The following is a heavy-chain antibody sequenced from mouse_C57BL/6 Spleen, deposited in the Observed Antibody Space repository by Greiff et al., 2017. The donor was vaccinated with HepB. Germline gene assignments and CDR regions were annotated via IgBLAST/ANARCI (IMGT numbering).Heavy chain of an antibody. V-gene: IGHV5-9-1*02. Sequence: EVMLVESGEGLVKPGGSLTLSCAASGFTFSSYAMSWVRQTPEKRLEWVAYISSGGDYIYYADTVKGRFTISRDNARNTLYLQMSSLKSEDTAMYYCTRVTAQAYYAMDYWGQVTSVTVSS. D-gene: IGHD3-2*02. J-gene: IGHJ4*01. CDR1: GFTFSSYA. CDR2: ISSGGDYI. CDR3: TRVTAQAYYAMDY.